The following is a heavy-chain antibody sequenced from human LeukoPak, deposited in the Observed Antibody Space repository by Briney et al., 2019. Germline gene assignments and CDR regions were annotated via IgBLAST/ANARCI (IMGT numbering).Heavy chain of an antibody. Sequence: SETLSLTCAVYGGSFSGYYWSWIRQPPGKGLEWTGEINHSGSTNYNPSLKSRVTISVDTSKNQFSLKLSSVTAADTAVYYCARRRYYDFWSGYPQYNWFDPWGQGTLVTVPS. CDR3: ARRRYYDFWSGYPQYNWFDP. D-gene: IGHD3-3*01. V-gene: IGHV4-34*01. CDR2: INHSGST. CDR1: GGSFSGYY. J-gene: IGHJ5*02.